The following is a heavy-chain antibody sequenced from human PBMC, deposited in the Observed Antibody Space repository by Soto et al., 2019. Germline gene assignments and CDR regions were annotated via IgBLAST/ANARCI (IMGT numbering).Heavy chain of an antibody. CDR2: VWHDGSKQ. D-gene: IGHD1-7*01. CDR1: GFTFSTYG. V-gene: IGHV3-33*07. CDR3: ARTAWNYGTGVFDM. J-gene: IGHJ3*02. Sequence: QAQLVESGGGVVQPGRSLRLSCAASGFTFSTYGMYWVRQAPAKGLEWVALVWHDGSKQYYADSAKGRVTISRDNSKNTVYLQMNSLRAEVTAVYYCARTAWNYGTGVFDMWGQGTMVTVSS.